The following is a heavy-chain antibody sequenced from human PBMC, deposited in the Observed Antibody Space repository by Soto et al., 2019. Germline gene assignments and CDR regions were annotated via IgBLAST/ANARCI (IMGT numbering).Heavy chain of an antibody. CDR1: GFTVGIYA. CDR2: ISYDGSNK. D-gene: IGHD6-6*01. V-gene: IGHV3-30-3*01. J-gene: IGHJ4*02. Sequence: PRRSRIVSSSASGFTVGIYAMHRVLQAPGKGLEWVAVISYDGSNKYYADSVKGRFTISRDNSKNTLYLHINSLRAEDTAVYYCARGETPSIAARPFDYWAREPWSPSPQ. CDR3: ARGETPSIAARPFDY.